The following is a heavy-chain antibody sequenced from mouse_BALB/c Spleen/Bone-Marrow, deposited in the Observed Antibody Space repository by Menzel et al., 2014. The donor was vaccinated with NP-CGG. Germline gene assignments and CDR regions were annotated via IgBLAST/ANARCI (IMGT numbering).Heavy chain of an antibody. CDR1: GFTFSSYG. CDR3: ARGNYGNYVDYFDY. J-gene: IGHJ2*01. CDR2: INSNGGST. D-gene: IGHD2-1*01. Sequence: EVHLVESGGGLVQPGGSLKLSCAASGFTFSSYGMSWVRQTPDKRLELVASINSNGGSTYYPDSVKGRFTISRDNAKNTLSLRMSSLKSEDTAMYYCARGNYGNYVDYFDYWGQGTTLTVSS. V-gene: IGHV5-6-3*01.